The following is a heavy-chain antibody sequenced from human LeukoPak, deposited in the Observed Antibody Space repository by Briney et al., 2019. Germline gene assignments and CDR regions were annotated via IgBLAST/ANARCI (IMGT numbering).Heavy chain of an antibody. CDR1: GGSISNNYYY. J-gene: IGHJ4*02. Sequence: SETLSLTCTVSGGSISNNYYYWAWNRQPPGKGLELIGYVHYTGSTFYNPSLKSRVTISADTSKNQFSLSLTSVTAADTTVYYCATLGLLRGAGFSLATHFDYWGQGTLVSVSS. CDR2: VHYTGST. D-gene: IGHD1-26*01. CDR3: ATLGLLRGAGFSLATHFDY. V-gene: IGHV4-39*01.